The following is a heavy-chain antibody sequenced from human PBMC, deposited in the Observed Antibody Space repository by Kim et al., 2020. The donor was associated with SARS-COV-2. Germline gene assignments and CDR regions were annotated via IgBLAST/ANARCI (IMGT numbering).Heavy chain of an antibody. CDR3: ARCRAGVVPSPILGMGPYYEYFAMDV. J-gene: IGHJ6*02. Sequence: SETLSLTCAVYGGSFSGYHWTWIRRPPGKGLEWIGEINHSGTTNCNPSLKSRVTISLDTTKNQFSLKLRSVSAADTAVYYCARCRAGVVPSPILGMGPYYEYFAMDVWGQGTTVTISS. V-gene: IGHV4-34*01. D-gene: IGHD3-3*01. CDR2: INHSGTT. CDR1: GGSFSGYH.